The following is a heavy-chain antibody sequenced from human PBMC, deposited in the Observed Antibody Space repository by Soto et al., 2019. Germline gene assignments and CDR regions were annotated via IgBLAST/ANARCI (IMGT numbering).Heavy chain of an antibody. J-gene: IGHJ4*02. CDR2: MNPNSGNT. CDR1: GYTFTSYY. CDR3: ARERSSGWYVDY. D-gene: IGHD6-19*01. Sequence: QVQLVQSWAEVKKPGASVKVSCKASGYTFTSYYINWVRQATGQGLEWMGWMNPNSGNTGYAQKFQGRVTMTRNTSISTAYMELSSLRSEDTAVYYCARERSSGWYVDYWGQGTLVTVSS. V-gene: IGHV1-8*01.